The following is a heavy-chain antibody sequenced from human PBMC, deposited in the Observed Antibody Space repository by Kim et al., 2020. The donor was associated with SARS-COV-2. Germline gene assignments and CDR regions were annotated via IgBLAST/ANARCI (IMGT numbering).Heavy chain of an antibody. V-gene: IGHV3-53*01. CDR3: AREYTDSDWYFDL. J-gene: IGHJ2*01. Sequence: ADFVRARFTISRDNSKNPVYLKMNSLRAEDTAVYYCAREYTDSDWYFDLWGRGTLVTVSS. D-gene: IGHD5-18*01.